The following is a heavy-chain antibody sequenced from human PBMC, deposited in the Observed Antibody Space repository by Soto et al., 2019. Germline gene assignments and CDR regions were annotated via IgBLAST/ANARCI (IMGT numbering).Heavy chain of an antibody. CDR1: GGTFSSYA. J-gene: IGHJ3*02. D-gene: IGHD7-27*01. Sequence: EASVKVSCKASGGTFSSYAISWVRQAPGQGLEWMGWIIAYIGKTNYAQKLQGRVTITTDESTSTAYMELSSLRSEDTAVYYCARGANWVDIWGQGTMVTVSS. V-gene: IGHV1-69*05. CDR3: ARGANWVDI. CDR2: IIAYIGKT.